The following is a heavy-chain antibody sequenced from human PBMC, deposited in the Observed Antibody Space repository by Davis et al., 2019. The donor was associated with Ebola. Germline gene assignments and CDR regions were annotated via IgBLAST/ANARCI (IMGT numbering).Heavy chain of an antibody. D-gene: IGHD2-2*01. J-gene: IGHJ6*02. V-gene: IGHV3-21*04. Sequence: GESLKISCAASGFTFSSYSMNWVRQAPGKGLEWVSSISSSSYIYYADSVKGRFTISRDNAKNSLYLQMNSLRAEDTAVYYCARDLHIVVVPAANGGGYYYYGMDVWGQGTTVTVSS. CDR3: ARDLHIVVVPAANGGGYYYYGMDV. CDR1: GFTFSSYS. CDR2: ISSSSYI.